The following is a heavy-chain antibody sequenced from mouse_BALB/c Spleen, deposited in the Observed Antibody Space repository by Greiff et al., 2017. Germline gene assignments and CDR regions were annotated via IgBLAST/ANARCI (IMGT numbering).Heavy chain of an antibody. D-gene: IGHD1-1*02. CDR2: IRNKANGYTT. V-gene: IGHV7-3*02. CDR1: GFTFTDYY. CDR3: ARDMRDGSYWYFDV. Sequence: EVQGVESGGGLVQPGGSLRLSCATSGFTFTDYYMSWVRQPPGKALEWLGFIRNKANGYTTEYSASVKGRFTISRDNSQSILYLQMNTLRAEDSATYYCARDMRDGSYWYFDVWGAGTTVTVSS. J-gene: IGHJ1*01.